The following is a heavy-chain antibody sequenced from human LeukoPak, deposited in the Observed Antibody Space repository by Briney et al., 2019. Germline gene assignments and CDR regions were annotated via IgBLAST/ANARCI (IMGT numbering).Heavy chain of an antibody. Sequence: PGGSLRLSCAASGFTFSNYWMSWVRQAPGKGLEWVANVKQDGSAKYYVDSVKGRFTTSRDNAKNSLYLQMNNLRAEDTAVYYCVRDSLPIDFWSGYGCWGQGTLVTVPS. J-gene: IGHJ4*02. CDR1: GFTFSNYW. D-gene: IGHD3-3*01. V-gene: IGHV3-7*01. CDR2: VKQDGSAK. CDR3: VRDSLPIDFWSGYGC.